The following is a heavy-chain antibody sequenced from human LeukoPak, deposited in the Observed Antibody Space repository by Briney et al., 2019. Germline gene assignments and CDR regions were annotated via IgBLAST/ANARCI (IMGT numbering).Heavy chain of an antibody. CDR3: AKGVAGYCSSTSCYLFDY. V-gene: IGHV1-2*02. CDR1: GYTFTGYY. CDR2: INPNSGGT. D-gene: IGHD2-2*01. Sequence: ASVKVSCKASGYTFTGYYMHWVRQAPGQGLEWMGWINPNSGGTNYAQKFQGRVTMTRDTSISTAYMELSRLRSDDTAVYYCAKGVAGYCSSTSCYLFDYWGQGTLVTVSS. J-gene: IGHJ4*02.